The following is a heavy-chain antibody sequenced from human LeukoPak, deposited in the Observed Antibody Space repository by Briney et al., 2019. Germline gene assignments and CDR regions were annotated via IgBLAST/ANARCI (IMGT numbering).Heavy chain of an antibody. CDR1: GFSFGSYS. CDR3: ATTRAPSNGRVLYYMDV. D-gene: IGHD2-2*01. J-gene: IGHJ6*03. Sequence: GGSLRLSCAASGFSFGSYSMNWVRQAPGKGLEWVSSIMSSSSLIYYADSVKGRFTISRDNAKNSLFLQLNSLRAEDTAVYYCATTRAPSNGRVLYYMDVWGKGTTVTVS. V-gene: IGHV3-21*01. CDR2: IMSSSSLI.